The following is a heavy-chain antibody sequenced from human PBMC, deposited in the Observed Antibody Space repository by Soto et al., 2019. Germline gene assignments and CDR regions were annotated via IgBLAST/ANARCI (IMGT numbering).Heavy chain of an antibody. CDR2: IGTAGDT. CDR1: GFTFSSYD. Sequence: GGSLRLSCAASGFTFSSYDMHWVRQATGKGLEWVSAIGTAGDTYYPGSVKGRFTISRENAKNSLYLQMNSLRAGDTAVYYCAREAPGTTVLGAFDIWGPATIVTGSS. V-gene: IGHV3-13*01. J-gene: IGHJ3*02. CDR3: AREAPGTTVLGAFDI. D-gene: IGHD1-7*01.